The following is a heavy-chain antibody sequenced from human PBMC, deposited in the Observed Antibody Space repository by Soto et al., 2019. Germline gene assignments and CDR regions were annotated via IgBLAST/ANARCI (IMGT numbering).Heavy chain of an antibody. D-gene: IGHD6-25*01. J-gene: IGHJ4*02. V-gene: IGHV3-73*02. CDR1: GFTFSGST. CDR3: LVGAAGGSTPY. Sequence: EVQLVESGGGLVQPGGSLKLSCAASGFTFSGSTMHWVRQASGKGLEWVSRIRNKANSYATTYAASVKGRFTISRDDSKNTAYLQVNRLSSEDRAVYYCLVGAAGGSTPYWGQGTLVTVSS. CDR2: IRNKANSYAT.